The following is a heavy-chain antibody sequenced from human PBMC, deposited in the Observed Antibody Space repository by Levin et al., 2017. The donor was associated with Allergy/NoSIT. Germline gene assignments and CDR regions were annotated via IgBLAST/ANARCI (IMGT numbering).Heavy chain of an antibody. CDR1: GFTFSSYW. CDR2: IKQDGSEK. J-gene: IGHJ4*02. D-gene: IGHD2-21*02. V-gene: IGHV3-7*01. Sequence: GGSLRLSCAASGFTFSSYWMSWVRQAPGKGLEWVANIKQDGSEKYHVDSVKGRFTISRDNAKNSLYLQMNSLRAEDTGVYYCARDWGDDCYSYWGQGTLVTVSS. CDR3: ARDWGDDCYSY.